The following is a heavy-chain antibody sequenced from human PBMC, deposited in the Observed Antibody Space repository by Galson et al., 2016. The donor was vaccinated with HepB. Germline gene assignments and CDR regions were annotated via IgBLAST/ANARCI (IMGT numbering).Heavy chain of an antibody. CDR3: ARDYFANNGYYSHNWFDP. CDR1: GYTFTSYY. J-gene: IGHJ5*02. Sequence: SVKVSCKASGYTFTSYYIHWARQAPGQGLEWMGIINPTGGSTGYAQKFKGRVTMTRDTSTTTLYMELSSLRSEDTAVYYCARDYFANNGYYSHNWFDPWGQGTLVTVSS. D-gene: IGHD3-22*01. V-gene: IGHV1-46*01. CDR2: INPTGGST.